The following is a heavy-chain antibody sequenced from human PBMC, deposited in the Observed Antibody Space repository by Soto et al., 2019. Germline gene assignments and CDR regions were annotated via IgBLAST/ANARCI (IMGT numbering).Heavy chain of an antibody. CDR2: IYTVGST. CDR1: GFTVNSNY. CDR3: ARAVSARRFDY. V-gene: IGHV3-53*02. J-gene: IGHJ4*02. D-gene: IGHD6-6*01. Sequence: EETGGGLIQPGGSLTLSCAASGFTVNSNYMGWVRQTPGKGLEWVSLIYTVGSTYYADSVKGRFTLSRDDSKNTLHLQMNSLRAEDTAIYYCARAVSARRFDYWGQGTLVTVSS.